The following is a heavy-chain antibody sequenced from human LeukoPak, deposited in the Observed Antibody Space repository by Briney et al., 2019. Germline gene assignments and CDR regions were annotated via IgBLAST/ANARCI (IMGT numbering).Heavy chain of an antibody. J-gene: IGHJ6*02. D-gene: IGHD2-21*02. V-gene: IGHV3-74*01. CDR1: GFTFSNYW. CDR2: IKSDGSST. CDR3: SRDSLSSCGGDCYSGLDV. Sequence: GGSLRLSCAASGFTFSNYWMHWVRPAPGEALMWVSRIKSDGSSTTYADSVKGRFTISRDNAKNTLYLQMNSLRAEDTAVYYCSRDSLSSCGGDCYSGLDVWGQGTTVTVSS.